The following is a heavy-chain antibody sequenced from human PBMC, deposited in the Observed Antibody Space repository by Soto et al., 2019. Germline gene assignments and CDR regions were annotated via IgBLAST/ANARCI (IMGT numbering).Heavy chain of an antibody. V-gene: IGHV4-59*01. D-gene: IGHD3-22*01. J-gene: IGHJ4*02. CDR3: ARTSGYYLYDY. CDR2: IYYSGST. Sequence: SSETLSLTCTVSGGSISSYYWSWIRQPPGKGLEWIGYIYYSGSTNYNPSLKSRVTISVDTSKNQFSLKLSSVTAADTAVYYCARTSGYYLYDYWGQGTLVTVSS. CDR1: GGSISSYY.